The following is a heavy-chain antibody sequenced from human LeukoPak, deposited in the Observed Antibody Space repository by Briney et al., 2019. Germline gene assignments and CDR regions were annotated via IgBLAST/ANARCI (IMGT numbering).Heavy chain of an antibody. CDR3: ARGSSWPDY. D-gene: IGHD6-13*01. J-gene: IGHJ4*02. CDR2: INNSSSYI. V-gene: IGHV3-21*01. CDR1: GFTFSSYS. Sequence: GGSLRLSCAASGFTFSSYSMNWVRQAPGKGLEWVSSINNSSSYIYYADSLKGRFTISRDNAKNSLYLQMNSLRAEDTAVYYCARGSSWPDYWGQGTLVTVSS.